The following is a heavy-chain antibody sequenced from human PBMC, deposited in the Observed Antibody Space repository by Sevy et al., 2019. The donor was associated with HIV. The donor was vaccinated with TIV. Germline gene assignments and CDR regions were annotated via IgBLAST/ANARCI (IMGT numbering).Heavy chain of an antibody. CDR2: IKSKPDGGTR. Sequence: GGSLRLSCAASGFTFSNAWMSWVRQAPGKGLEWVGRIKSKPDGGTRDYAVPVKGRFTISREDSKNTLYLQMNSLKTEDTAVYYCTTGGGGNPLIVLWGQGTMVTVSS. J-gene: IGHJ3*01. V-gene: IGHV3-15*01. D-gene: IGHD2-15*01. CDR3: TTGGGGNPLIVL. CDR1: GFTFSNAW.